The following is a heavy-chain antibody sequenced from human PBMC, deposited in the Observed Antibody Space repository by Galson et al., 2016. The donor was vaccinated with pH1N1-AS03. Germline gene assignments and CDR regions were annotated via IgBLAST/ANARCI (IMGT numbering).Heavy chain of an antibody. V-gene: IGHV2-70*04. J-gene: IGHJ6*02. CDR1: GFSLSTGGMR. CDR2: IDWDDGT. CDR3: ARTLNYNTGLDV. D-gene: IGHD5-24*01. Sequence: PALVKPTQTLTLTCTVSGFSLSTGGMRVSWIRQPPGKALEWLGRIDWDDGTFYSTSLKTRLTISKDTSKNQVVLTMTNMDPVVTGTYYCARTLNYNTGLDVWGPGATVTVSS.